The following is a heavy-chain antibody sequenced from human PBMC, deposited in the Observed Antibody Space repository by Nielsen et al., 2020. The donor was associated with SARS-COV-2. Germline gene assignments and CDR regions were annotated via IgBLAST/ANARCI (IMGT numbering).Heavy chain of an antibody. J-gene: IGHJ4*02. Sequence: SVKVSCKASGGTFSSYAISWVRQAPGQGLEWMGGIIPIFGTANYAQKFQGRVTITADESTSTAYMGLSSLRSEDTAVYYCARGYYDSSGYSYYFDYWGQGTLVTVSS. CDR3: ARGYYDSSGYSYYFDY. D-gene: IGHD3-22*01. CDR2: IIPIFGTA. V-gene: IGHV1-69*13. CDR1: GGTFSSYA.